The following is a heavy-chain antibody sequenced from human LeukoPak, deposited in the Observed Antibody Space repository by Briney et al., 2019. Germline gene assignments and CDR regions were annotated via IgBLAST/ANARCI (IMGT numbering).Heavy chain of an antibody. CDR1: GFTFSSYS. D-gene: IGHD3-10*01. CDR2: ISSSSSYI. V-gene: IGHV3-21*01. Sequence: GGSLRLSCAASGFTFSSYSMNWVRQAPGKGLEWVSSISSSSSYIYYADLVKGRFTISRDNAKNSLYLQMNSLRAEDTAVYYCARDPSPYYYGSGSPTDYWGQGTLVTVSS. CDR3: ARDPSPYYYGSGSPTDY. J-gene: IGHJ4*02.